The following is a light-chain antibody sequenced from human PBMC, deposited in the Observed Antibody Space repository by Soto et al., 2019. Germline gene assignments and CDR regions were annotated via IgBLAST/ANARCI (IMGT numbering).Light chain of an antibody. V-gene: IGLV1-40*01. CDR1: GSTIGAGYD. CDR3: PSYDSRRGVV. J-gene: IGLJ2*01. CDR2: DNT. Sequence: QPVLTQPPSVSGAPGQRVTISCTGSGSTIGAGYDVHWYQQLPGTAPRLLIYDNTNRPSGVPDRFSGSKSGTSASLAISGLQAQDDADYYCPSYDSRRGVVFGGGTKLTVL.